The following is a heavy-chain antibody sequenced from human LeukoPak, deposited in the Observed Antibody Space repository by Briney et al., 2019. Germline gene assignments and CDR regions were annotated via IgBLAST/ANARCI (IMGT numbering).Heavy chain of an antibody. CDR3: AKEPRWEQLHSFDI. Sequence: GGSLRLSCATFGFTFSSYGMTWVRQAPGKGLEWVSSIRVSDGARFYADSVKGRFTMSRDNPKNTLFLQMNSLRPEDTAVYYCAKEPRWEQLHSFDIWGQGTTVTVSS. J-gene: IGHJ3*02. CDR2: IRVSDGAR. V-gene: IGHV3-23*01. D-gene: IGHD1/OR15-1a*01. CDR1: GFTFSSYG.